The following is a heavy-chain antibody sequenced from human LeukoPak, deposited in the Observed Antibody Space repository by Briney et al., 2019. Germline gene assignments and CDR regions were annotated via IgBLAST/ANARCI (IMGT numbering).Heavy chain of an antibody. Sequence: SETLSLTCTVSGGSISSSSYYWSWIRQPPGKGLEWIGEINHSGSTNYNPSLKSRVTISVDTSKSQFSLKLSSVTAADTAVYYCARGGRIAAAGTGYFDYWGQGTLVTVSS. CDR1: GGSISSSSYY. D-gene: IGHD6-13*01. V-gene: IGHV4-39*07. J-gene: IGHJ4*02. CDR3: ARGGRIAAAGTGYFDY. CDR2: INHSGST.